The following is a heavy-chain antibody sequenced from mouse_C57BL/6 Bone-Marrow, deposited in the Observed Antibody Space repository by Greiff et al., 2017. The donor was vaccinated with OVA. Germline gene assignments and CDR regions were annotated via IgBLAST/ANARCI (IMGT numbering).Heavy chain of an antibody. V-gene: IGHV1-5*01. CDR1: GYTFTSYW. J-gene: IGHJ1*03. CDR2: IYPGNSDT. CDR3: TREDYYDPSWYRGV. D-gene: IGHD2-4*01. Sequence: VQLQQSGTVLARPGASVKMSCKTSGYTFTSYWMHWVKQRPGQGLEWIGAIYPGNSDTSYNQKFKGKAKLTAVTSASTAYMELSSLTNEDSAVYYCTREDYYDPSWYRGVWGTGTTVTVSS.